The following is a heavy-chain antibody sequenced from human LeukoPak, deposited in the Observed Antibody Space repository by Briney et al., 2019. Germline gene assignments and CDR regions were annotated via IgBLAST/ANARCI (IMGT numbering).Heavy chain of an antibody. V-gene: IGHV1-2*02. CDR1: GYTFTGYY. CDR2: INPNSGCT. Sequence: ASVKVSCKASGYTFTGYYMHWVRQAPGQGLEWMGWINPNSGCTNYAQKFQGRVTMTRDTSISTAYMELSRLRSDDTAVYYCARDHRSSTWPFDYWGQGTLVTVPS. J-gene: IGHJ4*02. CDR3: ARDHRSSTWPFDY. D-gene: IGHD2-2*01.